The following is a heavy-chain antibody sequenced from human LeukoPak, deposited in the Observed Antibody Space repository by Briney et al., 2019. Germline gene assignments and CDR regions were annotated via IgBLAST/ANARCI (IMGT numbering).Heavy chain of an antibody. CDR2: INPKSGGT. D-gene: IGHD2-2*02. J-gene: IGHJ5*02. Sequence: ASVKVSCKASGYSFSGYYIHWVRQAPGQGLEWMGWINPKSGGTQFKENFQGRVTMTRDSSISTAYLELSGLRSDDTAIYYCARADFLYTGLAVATATRYTRMVTRFDPWGQGTLVTVSS. CDR1: GYSFSGYY. V-gene: IGHV1-2*02. CDR3: ARADFLYTGLAVATATRYTRMVTRFDP.